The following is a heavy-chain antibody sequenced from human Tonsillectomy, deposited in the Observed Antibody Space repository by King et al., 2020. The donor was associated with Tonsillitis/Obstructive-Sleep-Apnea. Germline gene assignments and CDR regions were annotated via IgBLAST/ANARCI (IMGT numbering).Heavy chain of an antibody. CDR3: ARAVVAARKGPHYYYMDV. CDR2: ISSSSSYT. J-gene: IGHJ6*03. Sequence: VQLVESGGGLVKPGGSLRLSCAASGFTFSDYYMSWIRQAPGKGLEWVSYISSSSSYTNYADSVKGRFTISRDNAKNSLYLQMNSLRAEDTAVYYCARAVVAARKGPHYYYMDVWGKGTTVTVSS. V-gene: IGHV3-11*05. D-gene: IGHD6-6*01. CDR1: GFTFSDYY.